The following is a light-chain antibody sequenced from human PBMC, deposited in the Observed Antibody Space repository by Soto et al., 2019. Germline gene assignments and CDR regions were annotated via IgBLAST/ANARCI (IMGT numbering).Light chain of an antibody. V-gene: IGLV2-23*02. CDR1: SSDVGSYNL. J-gene: IGLJ3*02. Sequence: QSVLTQPASVSGSPGQSMTISCTGTSSDVGSYNLVSWYQQHADKAPKLMIYDVSKRPSGISNRFSGSKSGSTASLTISGLQAEDEADYYCCSYAGSTTSWVFGGGTKLTVL. CDR2: DVS. CDR3: CSYAGSTTSWV.